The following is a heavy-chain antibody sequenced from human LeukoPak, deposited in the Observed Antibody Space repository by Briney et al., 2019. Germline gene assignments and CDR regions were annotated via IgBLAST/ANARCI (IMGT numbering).Heavy chain of an antibody. Sequence: QPGGSLRLSCAASGFTFSGSAMHWVRQASGKGLEWVGRIRSKANSYATAYAASVKGRFTISRDDSKNTAYLQMNSLKTEDTAVYYCTRHGMITFGGVIDFVGYWGQGTLVTVSS. CDR1: GFTFSGSA. J-gene: IGHJ4*02. V-gene: IGHV3-73*01. D-gene: IGHD3-16*02. CDR3: TRHGMITFGGVIDFVGY. CDR2: IRSKANSYAT.